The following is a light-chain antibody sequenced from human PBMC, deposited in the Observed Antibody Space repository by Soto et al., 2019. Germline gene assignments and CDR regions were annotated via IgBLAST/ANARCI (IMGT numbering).Light chain of an antibody. CDR3: QQRSNWPPLT. J-gene: IGKJ4*01. CDR2: DAS. CDR1: QSVSSY. Sequence: EIVLTQSPATLSLSPGERATLSCRASQSVSSYLAWYQQKPGQAPRLLIDDASNRATGSPARFSGSGSRTDFTLTISSLEPEDFAVYYCQQRSNWPPLTFGGGTKVEIK. V-gene: IGKV3-11*01.